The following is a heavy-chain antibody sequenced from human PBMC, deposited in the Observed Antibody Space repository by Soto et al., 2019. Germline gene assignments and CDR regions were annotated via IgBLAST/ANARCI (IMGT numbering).Heavy chain of an antibody. CDR1: GGSISSGGYS. J-gene: IGHJ4*02. D-gene: IGHD3-10*01. CDR2: IYHSGST. Sequence: TLSLTCAVSGGSISSGGYSWSWIRQPPGKGLEWIGYIYHSGSTYYNPSLKSRVTISVDTSKNQFSLKLNSMTAADTAVYYCARHNYGSGSTYFDYWGQGPLVTVSS. V-gene: IGHV4-30-2*01. CDR3: ARHNYGSGSTYFDY.